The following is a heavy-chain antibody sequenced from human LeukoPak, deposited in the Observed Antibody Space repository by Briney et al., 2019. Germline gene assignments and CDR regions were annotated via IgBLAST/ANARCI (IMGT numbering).Heavy chain of an antibody. J-gene: IGHJ3*02. D-gene: IGHD1-26*01. Sequence: SETLSLTCTVSGGSISSYYWSWIRQPAGKGLEWIGRIYTSGSTNYSPSLKSRVTMSVDTSKNQFSLKLSSVTAADTAVYYCARVGSGSARRAFDIWGQGTMVTVSS. CDR3: ARVGSGSARRAFDI. CDR1: GGSISSYY. CDR2: IYTSGST. V-gene: IGHV4-4*07.